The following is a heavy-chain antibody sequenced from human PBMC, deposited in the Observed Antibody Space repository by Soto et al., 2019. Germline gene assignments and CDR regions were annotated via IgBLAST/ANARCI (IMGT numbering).Heavy chain of an antibody. V-gene: IGHV1-69*12. D-gene: IGHD3-3*02. Sequence: HVQLVQSGAEVKKPGSSVKVSCKASGDTFSTYTITWVRQAPGQGLEWMGGIIPRSGTSNYAQKFQGRVTITADESTSTAYMELSSLRSEDTAVYYCARECLVLAPSTVNSDHDYYAMDVWGQGTTVTVSS. CDR1: GDTFSTYT. CDR3: ARECLVLAPSTVNSDHDYYAMDV. CDR2: IIPRSGTS. J-gene: IGHJ6*02.